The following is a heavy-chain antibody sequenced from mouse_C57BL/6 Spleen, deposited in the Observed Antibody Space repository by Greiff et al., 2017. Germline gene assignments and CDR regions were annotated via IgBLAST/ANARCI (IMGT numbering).Heavy chain of an antibody. J-gene: IGHJ2*01. D-gene: IGHD2-3*01. CDR2: IYPRSGNT. V-gene: IGHV1-81*01. CDR1: GYTFTSYG. Sequence: QVQLKESGAELARPGASVKLSCKASGYTFTSYGISWVKQRTGQGLEWIGEIYPRSGNTYYNEKFKGKATLTADKSSSTAYMELRSLTSEDSAVYFCAPYDVDGRNYFDYWGQGTTLTVSS. CDR3: APYDVDGRNYFDY.